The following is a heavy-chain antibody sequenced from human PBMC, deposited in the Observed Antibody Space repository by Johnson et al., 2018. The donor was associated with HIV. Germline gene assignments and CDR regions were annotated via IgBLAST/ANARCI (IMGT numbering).Heavy chain of an antibody. J-gene: IGHJ3*02. CDR3: AKDKSWIDHAFDI. Sequence: EVQLVEFGGGLVQPGGSLRLSCAASGFTFSSNYMSWVRQAPGKGLEWVSGISWNSGSIGYADSVKGRFTISRDNAKNSLYLQMNSLRAEDTALYYCAKDKSWIDHAFDIWGQGTMVTVSS. D-gene: IGHD2-2*03. CDR1: GFTFSSNY. CDR2: ISWNSGSI. V-gene: IGHV3-9*01.